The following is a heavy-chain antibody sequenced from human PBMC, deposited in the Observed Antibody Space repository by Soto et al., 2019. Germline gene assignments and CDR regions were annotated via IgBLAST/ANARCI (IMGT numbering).Heavy chain of an antibody. Sequence: PSETLSLTCAVSGGSISNGGYSWSWIRQPPGKGLEWIGYMYHSGSTYYNPSLKSRVTISIDRSKNQFSLKLSSVTAADTAAYYCARVPDYWGQGILVT. V-gene: IGHV4-30-2*01. CDR1: GGSISNGGYS. D-gene: IGHD2-2*01. CDR3: ARVPDY. CDR2: MYHSGST. J-gene: IGHJ4*02.